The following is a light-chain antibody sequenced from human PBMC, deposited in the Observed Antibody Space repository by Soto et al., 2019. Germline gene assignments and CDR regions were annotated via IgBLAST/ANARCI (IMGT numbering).Light chain of an antibody. CDR3: QHLAT. Sequence: EIVLTQSPATLSLSPGERATLSCRASQSVSIYLAWYQQRPGQAPRLLIYDASNRATGIPARFSGSGSGTDFTLTISSLEPEDFAVYYCQHLATFGQGTKVDI. CDR2: DAS. CDR1: QSVSIY. V-gene: IGKV3-11*01. J-gene: IGKJ1*01.